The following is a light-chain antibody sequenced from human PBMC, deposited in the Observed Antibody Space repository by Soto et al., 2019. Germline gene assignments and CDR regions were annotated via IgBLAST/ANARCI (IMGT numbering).Light chain of an antibody. CDR3: QQSYCTPWT. J-gene: IGKJ1*01. CDR1: QSISSY. CDR2: GAS. Sequence: DIQMTQSPSSLSASVGDRVTITCRASQSISSYLNWYQQKPGKAPKLLIYGASSLQSVVPSRFSGRGSGTDFTLTISRLQPEDLATYYCQQSYCTPWTFGQGTMVEIK. V-gene: IGKV1-39*01.